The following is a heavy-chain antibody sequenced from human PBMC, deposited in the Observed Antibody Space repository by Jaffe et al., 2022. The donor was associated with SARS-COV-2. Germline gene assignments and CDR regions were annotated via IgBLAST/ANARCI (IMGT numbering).Heavy chain of an antibody. V-gene: IGHV3-23*01. CDR2: ISGSGGST. J-gene: IGHJ4*02. CDR3: AKDSVRETVYDYVWGSYRNTFDY. D-gene: IGHD3-16*02. Sequence: EVQLLESGGGLVQPGGSLRLSCAASGFTFSSYAMSWVRQAPGKGLEWVSAISGSGGSTYYADSVKGRFTISRDNSKNTLYLQMNSLRAEDTAVYYCAKDSVRETVYDYVWGSYRNTFDYWGQGTLVTVSS. CDR1: GFTFSSYA.